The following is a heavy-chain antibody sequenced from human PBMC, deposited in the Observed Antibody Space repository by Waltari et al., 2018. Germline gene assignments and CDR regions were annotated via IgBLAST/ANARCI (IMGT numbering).Heavy chain of an antibody. Sequence: QVQLQESGPGLVKPSQTLSLTCTVSGGSISSGNYYWTWIRQPTGKGLEWIGRIYTSGSTNYNSSLKSRVTVSLDTSKNQFSLKLSSVTAADTAVYYCARVMGSGWYYWGQGTLVTVSS. V-gene: IGHV4-61*02. D-gene: IGHD6-19*01. CDR1: GGSISSGNYY. CDR3: ARVMGSGWYY. J-gene: IGHJ4*02. CDR2: IYTSGST.